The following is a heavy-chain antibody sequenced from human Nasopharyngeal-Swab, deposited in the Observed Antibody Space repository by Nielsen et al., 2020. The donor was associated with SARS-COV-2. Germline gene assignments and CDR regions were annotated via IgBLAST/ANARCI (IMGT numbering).Heavy chain of an antibody. CDR3: VRDSRKYCRNIDCYMGNWFDP. CDR1: GFTLSSYA. Sequence: GESLKISCAASGFTLSSYAMHWVRQAPGKGLEWVAVISHDETNKDYADSVKGRFSVSRDNSKNTVYLQISSLRSEDTAIYYCVRDSRKYCRNIDCYMGNWFDPWGQGTLVTVSS. V-gene: IGHV3-30-3*01. D-gene: IGHD2-21*02. CDR2: ISHDETNK. J-gene: IGHJ5*02.